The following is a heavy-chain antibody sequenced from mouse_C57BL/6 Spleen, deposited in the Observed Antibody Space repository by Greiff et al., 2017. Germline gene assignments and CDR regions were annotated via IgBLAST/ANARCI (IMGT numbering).Heavy chain of an antibody. J-gene: IGHJ3*01. CDR1: GYAFSSSW. CDR3: ASDGGPSWFAD. V-gene: IGHV1-82*01. Sequence: QVQLQQSGPELVKPGASVKISCKASGYAFSSSWMNWVKPRPGKGLEWIGRIYPGGGDANYNGKIQGKATLTADKSSSPAYMPLSRLTSEDSAVYFCASDGGPSWFADWGQGTLVTVSA. CDR2: IYPGGGDA. D-gene: IGHD2-3*01.